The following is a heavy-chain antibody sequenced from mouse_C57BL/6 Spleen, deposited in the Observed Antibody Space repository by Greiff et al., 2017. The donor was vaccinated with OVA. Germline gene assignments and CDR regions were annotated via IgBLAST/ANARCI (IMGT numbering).Heavy chain of an antibody. J-gene: IGHJ2*01. CDR1: GYTFTDYY. V-gene: IGHV1-26*01. D-gene: IGHD2-4*01. CDR3: ARSGGHYDYDSFDY. CDR2: INPNNGGT. Sequence: EVQLQQSGPELVKPGASVKISCKASGYTFTDYYMNWVKQSHGKSLEWIGDINPNNGGTSYNQKFKGKATLTVDKSSSTAYMELRSLTSEDSAVYYCARSGGHYDYDSFDYWGQGTTLTVSS.